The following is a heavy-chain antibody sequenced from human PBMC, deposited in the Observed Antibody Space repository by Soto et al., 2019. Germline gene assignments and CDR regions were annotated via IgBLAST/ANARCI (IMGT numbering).Heavy chain of an antibody. J-gene: IGHJ6*02. CDR1: GYIFTSYG. CDR3: ARYWSASDMDV. D-gene: IGHD3-3*01. Sequence: ASVKVSCKASGYIFTSYGISWVRQAPGQGLEWMGWISVYQNYKLSAQKLQGRVSLTADTSTATAYMELRSLTTNDPDVYYCARYWSASDMDVWGQGTKVTVSS. V-gene: IGHV1-18*04. CDR2: ISVYQNYK.